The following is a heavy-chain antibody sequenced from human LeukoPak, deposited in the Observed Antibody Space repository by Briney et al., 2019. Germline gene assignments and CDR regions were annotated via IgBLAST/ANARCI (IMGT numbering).Heavy chain of an antibody. CDR3: AKDLFQPRPLFDY. V-gene: IGHV3-30*02. CDR2: IRYDGSNK. Sequence: GGSLGLSCAASGFTFSSYGMHWVRQAPGKGLEWVAFIRYDGSNKYYADSVKGRFTISRDNSKNTLYLQMNSLRAEDTAVYYCAKDLFQPRPLFDYWGQGTLVTVSS. J-gene: IGHJ4*02. CDR1: GFTFSSYG. D-gene: IGHD2-2*01.